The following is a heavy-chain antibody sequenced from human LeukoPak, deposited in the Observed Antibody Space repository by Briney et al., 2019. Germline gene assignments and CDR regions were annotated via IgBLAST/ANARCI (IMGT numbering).Heavy chain of an antibody. V-gene: IGHV3-48*03. CDR3: ARGGYYDSSGYYYVGYFHH. CDR1: GFTFSNYE. Sequence: PGGSLRLSCAASGFTFSNYEMNWVRQAPGKGLEWVSYISSSGSTIYYADSVKGRFTISRDNAKNSLYVQMNSLRAEDTAVYYCARGGYYDSSGYYYVGYFHHWGQGTLVTVSS. J-gene: IGHJ1*01. D-gene: IGHD3-22*01. CDR2: ISSSGSTI.